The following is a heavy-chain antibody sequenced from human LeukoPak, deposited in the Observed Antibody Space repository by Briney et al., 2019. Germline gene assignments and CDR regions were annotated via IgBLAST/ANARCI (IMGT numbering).Heavy chain of an antibody. CDR1: GYTFTTFG. V-gene: IGHV1-18*01. D-gene: IGHD2-2*01. CDR2: ISAYTGNT. Sequence: ASVKLSCKASGYTFTTFGISWVRQAPGQGLEWMGWISAYTGNTYYAPKFQGRLTITTDPSTTTGHMELTSLRSDGTAVYYCTRVASTTCDCPDYFDFWGQGTRVTVSS. J-gene: IGHJ4*02. CDR3: TRVASTTCDCPDYFDF.